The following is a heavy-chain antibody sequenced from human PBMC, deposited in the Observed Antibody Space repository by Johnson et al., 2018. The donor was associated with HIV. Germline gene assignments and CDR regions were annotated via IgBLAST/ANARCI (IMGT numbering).Heavy chain of an antibody. D-gene: IGHD3-16*02. CDR1: GFTFSNYP. Sequence: QLVESGGGLVQPGGSLRLSCAASGFTFSNYPMHWVRQAPGKGLEWVAVISFDGSNKYYTDSVRGRFTISRDNSRNTLYLQMNSLRAEDTAMYYCARGSLIVIVSDAFDIWGQGTMVTVSS. CDR2: ISFDGSNK. V-gene: IGHV3-30*14. CDR3: ARGSLIVIVSDAFDI. J-gene: IGHJ3*02.